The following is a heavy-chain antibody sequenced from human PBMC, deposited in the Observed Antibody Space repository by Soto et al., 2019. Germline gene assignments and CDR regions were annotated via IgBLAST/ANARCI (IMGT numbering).Heavy chain of an antibody. CDR2: ISGSDGST. J-gene: IGHJ4*02. Sequence: EVQLLESGGGLVQPGGSLRLSCAASGFTFSSYAMNWVRQAPGKGLEWVSVISGSDGSTYYADSVKGRFTISRDNSKNTLNLQMIGLRAADTAVYYCARRSSSWYFDYWGQGTLVTVSS. D-gene: IGHD6-13*01. V-gene: IGHV3-23*01. CDR1: GFTFSSYA. CDR3: ARRSSSWYFDY.